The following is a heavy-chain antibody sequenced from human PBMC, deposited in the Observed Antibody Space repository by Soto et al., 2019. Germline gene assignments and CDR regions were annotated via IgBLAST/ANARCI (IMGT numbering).Heavy chain of an antibody. V-gene: IGHV3-30*18. CDR2: ISYDGSNK. CDR3: AKPLYSGYDWGSFDY. Sequence: GGSLRLSCAASGFTFRSYAMHWVRQAPGKGLEWVAVISYDGSNKYYADSVKGRFTISRDNSKNTLYLQMNSLRAEDTAVYYCAKPLYSGYDWGSFDYWGQGTLVTVSS. CDR1: GFTFRSYA. J-gene: IGHJ4*02. D-gene: IGHD5-12*01.